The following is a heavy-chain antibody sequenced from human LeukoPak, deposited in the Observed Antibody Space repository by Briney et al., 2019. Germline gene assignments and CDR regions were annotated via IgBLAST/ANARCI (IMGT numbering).Heavy chain of an antibody. J-gene: IGHJ4*02. V-gene: IGHV3-30-3*01. Sequence: PGRSLRLSCAASGFTFSSYAMHWVRQAPGKGLEWVAVISYDGSNKYYADSVKGRFTISRDNSKNTLYLQMNSLRAEDTAVYYCAKESGGYYYYDYWGQGTLVTVSS. CDR2: ISYDGSNK. CDR1: GFTFSSYA. CDR3: AKESGGYYYYDY. D-gene: IGHD3-22*01.